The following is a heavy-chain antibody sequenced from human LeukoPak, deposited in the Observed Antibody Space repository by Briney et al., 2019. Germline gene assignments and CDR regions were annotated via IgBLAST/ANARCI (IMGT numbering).Heavy chain of an antibody. CDR2: INHSGST. J-gene: IGHJ3*02. CDR3: ARGPRPVLRFLECLQPEAFDI. V-gene: IGHV4-34*01. CDR1: GGSFSGYY. Sequence: SETLSLTCAVYGGSFSGYYWSWIRQPPGKGLEWIGEINHSGSTNYNPSLKSRVTISVDTSKNQFSLKLSSVTAADTAVYYCARGPRPVLRFLECLQPEAFDIWGQGTMVTVPS. D-gene: IGHD3-3*01.